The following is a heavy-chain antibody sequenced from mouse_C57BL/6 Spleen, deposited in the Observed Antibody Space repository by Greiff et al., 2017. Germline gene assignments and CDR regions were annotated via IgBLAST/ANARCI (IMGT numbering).Heavy chain of an antibody. V-gene: IGHV2-9*01. Sequence: VQLQESGPGLVAPSPCLSITCTVSGFSLTSYGVDWVRQPPGKGLEWLGVIWGGGSTNYNSALMSRLSISKDNSKSQVFLKMNSLQTDDTAMYCCAKPLWDVGFAYWGQGTLVTVSA. CDR1: GFSLTSYG. CDR3: AKPLWDVGFAY. J-gene: IGHJ3*01. D-gene: IGHD4-1*01. CDR2: IWGGGST.